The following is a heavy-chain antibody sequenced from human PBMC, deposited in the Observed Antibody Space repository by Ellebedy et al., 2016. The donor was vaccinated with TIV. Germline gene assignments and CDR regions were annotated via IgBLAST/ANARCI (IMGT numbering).Heavy chain of an antibody. Sequence: MPSETLSLTCDVPGASMNYNYWTWVRQPPGKGLEWIGYIYDVGTTNYNPSLKSRVAISIDTSKNQFSLKLKSVTAANTAVYFCARTARYYNFWSGYREHFDYWGQGTLVTVSS. CDR3: ARTARYYNFWSGYREHFDY. J-gene: IGHJ4*02. CDR2: IYDVGTT. D-gene: IGHD3-3*01. CDR1: GASMNYNY. V-gene: IGHV4-59*08.